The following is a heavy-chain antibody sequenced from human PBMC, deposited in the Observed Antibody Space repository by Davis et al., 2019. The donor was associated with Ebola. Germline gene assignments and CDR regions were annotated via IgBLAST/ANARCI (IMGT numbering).Heavy chain of an antibody. Sequence: AASVKVSCKASGGTFNSYAISWVRQAPGQGLEWMGGIIPILGTTDYAQKFQGRVTITADESTSTAYMGLSSLRSDDTAIYYCARDEGYCSSARCYQRFSNGMDVWGKGTTVTVFS. V-gene: IGHV1-69*13. CDR2: IIPILGTT. CDR1: GGTFNSYA. CDR3: ARDEGYCSSARCYQRFSNGMDV. D-gene: IGHD2-2*01. J-gene: IGHJ6*04.